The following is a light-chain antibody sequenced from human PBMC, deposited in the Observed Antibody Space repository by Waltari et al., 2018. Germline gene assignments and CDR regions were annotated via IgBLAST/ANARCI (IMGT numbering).Light chain of an antibody. CDR2: RSD. Sequence: QPVLTQPPSVSGTPGPRVTISCSGRASNLGGNLINWYQQLPGKAPKRLIYRSDLRPSGVPDRFSGSKSGTSASLAISGLQSEDEADYFCASWDDSLNGHWVFGGGTKVTVL. J-gene: IGLJ3*02. CDR1: ASNLGGNL. V-gene: IGLV1-44*01. CDR3: ASWDDSLNGHWV.